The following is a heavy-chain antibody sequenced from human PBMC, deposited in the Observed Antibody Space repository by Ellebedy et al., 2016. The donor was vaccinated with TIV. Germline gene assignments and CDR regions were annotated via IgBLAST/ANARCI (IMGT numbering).Heavy chain of an antibody. CDR2: IYYSGSA. CDR3: ARDPALPRGRFDT. CDR1: GGSISNSDYY. D-gene: IGHD2-2*01. Sequence: MPSETLSLTCTVSGGSISNSDYYWNWIRQPPGKGLEWIGSIYYSGSAYYNPSLKRRVTVSVDTSKNQFSLNLSSVTAADTAGYYCARDPALPRGRFDTWGQGTLVTVSS. V-gene: IGHV4-39*07. J-gene: IGHJ5*02.